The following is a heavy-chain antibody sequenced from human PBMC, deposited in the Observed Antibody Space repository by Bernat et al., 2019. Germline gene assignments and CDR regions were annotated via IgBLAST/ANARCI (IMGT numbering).Heavy chain of an antibody. D-gene: IGHD3-16*01. CDR1: GFSLSTSGVG. J-gene: IGHJ5*02. Sequence: QITLKESGPTLVKPTQTLTLTCTFSGFSLSTSGVGVGWIRQPPGKALEWLALIYWDDDKRYSPSLKSRLTITKDTSKTRGVLTIANLDPGARAQDSCARGGGGMIDPWGQGTLVTVSS. CDR2: IYWDDDK. CDR3: ARGGGGMIDP. V-gene: IGHV2-5*02.